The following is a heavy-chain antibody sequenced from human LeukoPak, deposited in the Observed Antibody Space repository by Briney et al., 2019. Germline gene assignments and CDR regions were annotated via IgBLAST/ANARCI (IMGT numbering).Heavy chain of an antibody. V-gene: IGHV3-48*03. D-gene: IGHD5-12*01. CDR1: GFTFSSYE. J-gene: IGHJ4*02. Sequence: GGSLRLSCAASGFTFSSYEMNWVRQAPGKGLEWVSYISSSGSTIYYADSVKGRFTISRDNAKNSLYLQMNSLRAEDTAVYYCARAGRGHSGYRRVDYWGQGTLVTVSS. CDR3: ARAGRGHSGYRRVDY. CDR2: ISSSGSTI.